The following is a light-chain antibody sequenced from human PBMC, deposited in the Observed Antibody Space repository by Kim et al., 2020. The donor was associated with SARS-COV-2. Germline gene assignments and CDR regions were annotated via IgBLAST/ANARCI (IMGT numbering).Light chain of an antibody. Sequence: PASISCRSSQSLLHSNGYNYLDWYLQKPGQSPQLLIYLGSNRASGVPDRFSGSGSGTEFTLKISRVEAEDVGVYYCMQALQTPPTFGQGTKVDIK. CDR3: MQALQTPPT. CDR2: LGS. CDR1: QSLLHSNGYNY. V-gene: IGKV2-28*01. J-gene: IGKJ1*01.